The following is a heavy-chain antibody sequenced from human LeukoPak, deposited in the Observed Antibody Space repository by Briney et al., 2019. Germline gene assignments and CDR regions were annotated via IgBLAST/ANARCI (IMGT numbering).Heavy chain of an antibody. J-gene: IGHJ6*03. CDR3: ARDSGGRWLQPPTYYYYMDV. D-gene: IGHD5-24*01. V-gene: IGHV1-69*05. Sequence: SVKVSCKASGGTFSSYAISWVRQAPGQGLEWMGGIIPIFGTANYAQKFQGRVTITTDESTSTAYMELSSLRSEDTAVYYCARDSGGRWLQPPTYYYYMDVWGKGTTVTVSS. CDR1: GGTFSSYA. CDR2: IIPIFGTA.